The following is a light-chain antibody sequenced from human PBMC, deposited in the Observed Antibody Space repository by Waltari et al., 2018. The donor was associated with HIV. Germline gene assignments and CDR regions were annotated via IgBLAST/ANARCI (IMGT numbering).Light chain of an antibody. CDR3: QQYNNWPIT. CDR2: GAS. CDR1: QSVNTN. V-gene: IGKV3-15*01. J-gene: IGKJ5*01. Sequence: EVVMTQSPATLSVSVGERATLSCRGSQSVNTNLAWYQQKPGQAPRLLIYGASTRATGITARFSASGSGTDFTLTISSLQSEDFAVYYCQQYNNWPITFGQGTRLEIE.